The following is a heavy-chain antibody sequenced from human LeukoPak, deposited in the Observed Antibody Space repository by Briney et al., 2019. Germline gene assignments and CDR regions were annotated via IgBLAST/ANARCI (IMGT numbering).Heavy chain of an antibody. CDR3: ALLQSHRPLDY. D-gene: IGHD1-26*01. CDR2: MYLSGTT. J-gene: IGHJ4*02. Sequence: SETLSLACTVSGDSINSLDLWSWVRQPPGKGLEWIGEMYLSGTTHSNPSVKSRVTISIDKSKNQFFLNLSSVTAADTAVYFCALLQSHRPLDYWGPGTLVTVSS. V-gene: IGHV4-4*02. CDR1: GDSINSLDL.